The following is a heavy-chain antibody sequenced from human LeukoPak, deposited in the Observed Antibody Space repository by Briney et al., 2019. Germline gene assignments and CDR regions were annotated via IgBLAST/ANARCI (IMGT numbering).Heavy chain of an antibody. J-gene: IGHJ6*02. Sequence: GGSLRLSCAASGFTFSTYSMNWVRQAPGKGLEWVSYISTSGTTIYYADSVKGRCTISRDNAKKSVYLQMDSLRDEDTAVYYCAGETGYYYNGMDVWGQGTTVTVSS. D-gene: IGHD3-9*01. CDR2: ISTSGTTI. CDR3: AGETGYYYNGMDV. V-gene: IGHV3-48*02. CDR1: GFTFSTYS.